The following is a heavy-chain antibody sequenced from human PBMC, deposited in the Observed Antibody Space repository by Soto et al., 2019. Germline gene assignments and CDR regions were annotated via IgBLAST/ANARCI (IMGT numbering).Heavy chain of an antibody. J-gene: IGHJ4*02. CDR2: INSDGHST. D-gene: IGHD4-17*01. CDR3: ARDYGDYPPSDY. CDR1: GFTFSSCW. Sequence: EVQLVESGGGLVQPGGSLRLSCAASGFTFSSCWMHWVRQAPGKGLVWVSRINSDGHSTSYADSVKGRFTISRDNAKNTLYLQMNSLRAEDTAVYYCARDYGDYPPSDYWGQGTMVTVSS. V-gene: IGHV3-74*01.